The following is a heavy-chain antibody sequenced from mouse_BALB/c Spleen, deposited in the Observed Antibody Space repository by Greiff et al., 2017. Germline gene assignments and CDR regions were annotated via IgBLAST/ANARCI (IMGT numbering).Heavy chain of an antibody. J-gene: IGHJ4*01. CDR3: ARDGQFSYYYAMDY. D-gene: IGHD6-2*01. CDR1: GFTFSSYA. CDR2: ISSGGST. Sequence: EVHLVESGGGLVKPGGSLKLSCAASGFTFSSYAMSWVRQTPEKRLEWVASISSGGSTYYPDSVKGRFTISRDNARNILYLQMSSLRSEDTAMYYCARDGQFSYYYAMDYWGQGTSVTVSS. V-gene: IGHV5-6-5*01.